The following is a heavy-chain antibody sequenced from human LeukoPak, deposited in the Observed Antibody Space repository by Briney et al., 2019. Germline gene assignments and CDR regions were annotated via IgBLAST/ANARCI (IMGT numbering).Heavy chain of an antibody. V-gene: IGHV1-46*01. CDR2: INPSGGST. Sequence: ASVKVSCKASGYTFTSYYMHWVRQAPGQGLEWMGIINPSGGSTSYAQKFQGRVTMTRDESTSTAYMELSSLRSEDTAVYYCARDPRGTGSPGDYWGQGTLVTVSS. CDR3: ARDPRGTGSPGDY. D-gene: IGHD1-14*01. J-gene: IGHJ4*02. CDR1: GYTFTSYY.